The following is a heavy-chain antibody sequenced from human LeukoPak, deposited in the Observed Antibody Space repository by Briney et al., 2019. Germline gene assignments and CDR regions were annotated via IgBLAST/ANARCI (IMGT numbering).Heavy chain of an antibody. CDR2: IYHSGST. J-gene: IGHJ3*02. CDR3: ATISGYSEDAFDI. Sequence: SETLSLTCTVSGYSISSGYYWGWIRQPPGKGLEWIGSIYHSGSTYYNPSLKSRVTISVDTSKNQFSLKLNSVTAADTAVYYCATISGYSEDAFDIWGQGTMVTVSS. D-gene: IGHD3-22*01. CDR1: GYSISSGYY. V-gene: IGHV4-38-2*02.